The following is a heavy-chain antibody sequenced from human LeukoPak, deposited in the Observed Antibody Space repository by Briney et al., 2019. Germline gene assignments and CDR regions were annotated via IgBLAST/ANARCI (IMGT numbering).Heavy chain of an antibody. CDR1: GFTVSKYD. CDR2: INTDGSST. Sequence: GGSLRLSCAASGFTVSKYDMHWVRQATGKGLEWVSRINTDGSSTDYADSVKGRFTISRDNAKNTLYLQMNSLRAEDTAVYYCARKGNAFDIWGQGTMVTVSS. D-gene: IGHD3-10*01. V-gene: IGHV3-74*01. CDR3: ARKGNAFDI. J-gene: IGHJ3*02.